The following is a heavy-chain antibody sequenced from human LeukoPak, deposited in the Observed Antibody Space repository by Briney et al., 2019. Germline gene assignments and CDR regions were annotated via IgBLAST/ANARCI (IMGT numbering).Heavy chain of an antibody. CDR3: TRASTVTTDN. CDR2: IRTKPNSYAT. J-gene: IGHJ4*02. CDR1: GFTFSGST. D-gene: IGHD4-17*01. Sequence: PGGSLRLSCAASGFTFSGSTMHWVRQASGKGLEWVGHIRTKPNSYATTYAASVKGRFTISRDDSKNTAYLQMNSLKTEDSAVYYCTRASTVTTDNWGQGTLVTVSS. V-gene: IGHV3-73*01.